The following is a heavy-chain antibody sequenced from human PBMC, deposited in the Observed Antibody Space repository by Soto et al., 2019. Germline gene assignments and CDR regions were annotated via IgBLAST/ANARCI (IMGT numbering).Heavy chain of an antibody. CDR1: GFTFSSYG. J-gene: IGHJ4*02. D-gene: IGHD6-19*01. V-gene: IGHV3-30*18. CDR2: ISYDGSNK. Sequence: GGSLRLSCAASGFTFSSYGMHWVRQAPGKGLEWVAVISYDGSNKYYADSVKGRFTISRDNSKNTLYLQMNSLRAEDTAVYYCAKGTIEQWPGYCFDYWGQGTLVTVSS. CDR3: AKGTIEQWPGYCFDY.